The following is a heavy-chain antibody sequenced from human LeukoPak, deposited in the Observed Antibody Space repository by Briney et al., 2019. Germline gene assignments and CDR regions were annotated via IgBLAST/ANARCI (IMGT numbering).Heavy chain of an antibody. CDR1: GGSISSSSYY. CDR3: ARLAGYDYVWGSYRPYYFDY. Sequence: KPSETLSPTCTVSGGSISSSSYYWGWIRQPPGKGLEWIGSIYYSGSTYYNPSLKSRVTISVNTSKNQFSLKLSSVTAADTAVYYCARLAGYDYVWGSYRPYYFDYWGQGTLVTVSS. CDR2: IYYSGST. J-gene: IGHJ4*02. V-gene: IGHV4-39*01. D-gene: IGHD3-16*02.